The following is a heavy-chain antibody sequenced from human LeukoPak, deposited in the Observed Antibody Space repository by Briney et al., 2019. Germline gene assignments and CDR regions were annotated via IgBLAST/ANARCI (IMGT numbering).Heavy chain of an antibody. CDR2: LFYTGGT. J-gene: IGHJ4*02. D-gene: IGHD2-2*01. CDR1: GASISSYY. Sequence: SSETLSLTCTVSGASISSYYWGWIRQPPGKGMEWIGYLFYTGGTNYNPSLKSRVIMSVDTSKNQFSLKLNSVTAAETAVYYCARRSSSISCFDYWGQGTLVTVSS. CDR3: ARRSSSISCFDY. V-gene: IGHV4-59*08.